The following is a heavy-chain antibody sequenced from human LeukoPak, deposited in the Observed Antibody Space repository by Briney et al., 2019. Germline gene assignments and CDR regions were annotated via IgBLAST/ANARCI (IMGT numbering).Heavy chain of an antibody. CDR2: ISYDGSDK. Sequence: GGSLRLSCAVSGFTFSNYAMHWVRQAPGKGLEWVAVISYDGSDKYYADSVKGRFTISRDNSKNTLFLQMNSLRTEDTAVYYCARGGLTILHYFDYWGQGTLVTVSS. V-gene: IGHV3-30*04. CDR1: GFTFSNYA. J-gene: IGHJ4*02. D-gene: IGHD3-3*01. CDR3: ARGGLTILHYFDY.